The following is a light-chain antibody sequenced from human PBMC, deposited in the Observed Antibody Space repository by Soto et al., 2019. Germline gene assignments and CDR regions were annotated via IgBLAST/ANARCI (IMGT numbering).Light chain of an antibody. V-gene: IGKV3-20*01. CDR1: QSVNSNY. CDR3: QHYDGSPRT. J-gene: IGKJ2*01. Sequence: ETVLTQSPGTVSLSPGERATLSCRTSQSVNSNYLAWYQQKPGQATRILIYGVFNKATGITDRFSGSGSGIDFTLTISGLEPEDSAVYYCQHYDGSPRTFGQGTKLEIK. CDR2: GVF.